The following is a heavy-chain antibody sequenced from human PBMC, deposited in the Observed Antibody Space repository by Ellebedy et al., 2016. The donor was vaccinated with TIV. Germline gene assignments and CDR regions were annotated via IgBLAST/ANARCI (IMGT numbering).Heavy chain of an antibody. CDR1: GGSISSYY. CDR2: IYYSGNT. D-gene: IGHD3-10*01. V-gene: IGHV4-59*12. Sequence: SETLSLTCTVSGGSISSYYWSWIRQPPGEGLEWIGYIYYSGNTNYNPSLKSRVTISVDTSKNQFSLKLSSVTAADTAVYYCAGGHSLWGYWGQGTLVTVSS. J-gene: IGHJ4*02. CDR3: AGGHSLWGY.